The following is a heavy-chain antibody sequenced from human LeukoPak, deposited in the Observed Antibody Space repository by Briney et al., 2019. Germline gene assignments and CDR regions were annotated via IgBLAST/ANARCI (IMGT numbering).Heavy chain of an antibody. Sequence: ASVKVSCKASGYPFTGYYMHWVRQAPGQGLEWMGWINPNSGGTNYAQKFQGRVTMTRDTSISTAYMELSRLRSDDTAVHYCAREGDYGDSYDAFDIWGQGTMVTVSS. CDR2: INPNSGGT. CDR1: GYPFTGYY. J-gene: IGHJ3*02. CDR3: AREGDYGDSYDAFDI. D-gene: IGHD4-17*01. V-gene: IGHV1-2*02.